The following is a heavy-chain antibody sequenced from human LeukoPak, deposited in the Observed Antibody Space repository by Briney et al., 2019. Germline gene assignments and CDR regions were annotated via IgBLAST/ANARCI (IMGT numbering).Heavy chain of an antibody. V-gene: IGHV1-18*01. CDR1: GYTFTSYG. CDR3: ARDLAVAGRYYYYYYMDV. J-gene: IGHJ6*03. D-gene: IGHD6-19*01. CDR2: ISAYNGNT. Sequence: ASVKVSCKASGYTFTSYGISWVRQAPGQGLEWMGWISAYNGNTNYAQKLQGRVTMTTDTSTSTAYMELRSLRSDDTAVYYCARDLAVAGRYYYYYYMDVWGKGTTVTVSS.